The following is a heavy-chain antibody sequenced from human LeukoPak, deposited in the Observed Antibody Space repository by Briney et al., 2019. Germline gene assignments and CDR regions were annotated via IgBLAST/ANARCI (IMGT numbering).Heavy chain of an antibody. CDR3: ASHMPYYDFWSGPVGGYFDY. D-gene: IGHD3-3*01. CDR1: GGSFSGYY. Sequence: SETLSLTCAVYGGSFSGYYWSWIRQPPGKGLEWIGEINHSGSTNYNPSLKSRVTISVDTSKNQFSLKLSSVTAADTAVYYCASHMPYYDFWSGPVGGYFDYWGQGTLVTVSS. J-gene: IGHJ4*02. CDR2: INHSGST. V-gene: IGHV4-34*01.